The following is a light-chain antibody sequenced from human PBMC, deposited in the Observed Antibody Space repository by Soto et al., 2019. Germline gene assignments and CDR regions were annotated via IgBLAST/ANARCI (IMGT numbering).Light chain of an antibody. CDR1: QSVSTTY. V-gene: IGKV3-20*01. J-gene: IGKJ3*01. Sequence: EIVLTQSPGTLSLSPGERVALSCRASQSVSTTYLAWFQQRPGQAPRLLISATSSRASGIPDRFSGSGSGTDFTLTISRLEPEDFAVYYCQQYVTSPFSFGPGTKVEIK. CDR2: ATS. CDR3: QQYVTSPFS.